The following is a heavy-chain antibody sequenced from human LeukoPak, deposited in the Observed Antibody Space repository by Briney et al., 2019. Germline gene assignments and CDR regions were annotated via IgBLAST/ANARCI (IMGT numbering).Heavy chain of an antibody. CDR1: GYTLTTYA. J-gene: IGHJ1*01. CDR3: AGDQRYFEYFQH. V-gene: IGHV1-3*01. D-gene: IGHD3-9*01. Sequence: ASLKASCTASGYTLTTYAMHSVRQAPGQRLKWMGWINAGNGNTTSTQNFHCRVTITREPSASTAYMELSLLRSEDTAVYYCAGDQRYFEYFQHCGQGNLVTVSS. CDR2: INAGNGNT.